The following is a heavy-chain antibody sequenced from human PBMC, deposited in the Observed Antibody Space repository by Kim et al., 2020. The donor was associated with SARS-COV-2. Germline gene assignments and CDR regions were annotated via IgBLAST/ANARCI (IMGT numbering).Heavy chain of an antibody. D-gene: IGHD2-21*01. CDR2: LNPDSGDT. J-gene: IGHJ4*02. Sequence: ASVKVSCRASGYTLTGYYMHWIRQVPGQGLLWMGWLNPDSGDTHHAQQFQGRLTMTRDKSSNTAYMELRNLRSDDTAVYYCARDVGHRVVMATQDYWGQGTLVTVSS. CDR3: ARDVGHRVVMATQDY. CDR1: GYTLTGYY. V-gene: IGHV1-2*02.